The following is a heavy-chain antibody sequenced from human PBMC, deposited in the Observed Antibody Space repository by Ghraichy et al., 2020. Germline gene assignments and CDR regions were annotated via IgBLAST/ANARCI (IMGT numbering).Heavy chain of an antibody. Sequence: GGSLRLSCTASGFTFTDSAMHWVRQASGKGLEWVGRVRRKANNYATTYAASLRGRFIIFRDDSKNTAYLQMNSLKIEDTAVYYCTRTWDGSGWDPDFDYWGQGTLVTVSS. CDR3: TRTWDGSGWDPDFDY. D-gene: IGHD6-19*01. CDR1: GFTFTDSA. CDR2: VRRKANNYAT. J-gene: IGHJ4*02. V-gene: IGHV3-73*01.